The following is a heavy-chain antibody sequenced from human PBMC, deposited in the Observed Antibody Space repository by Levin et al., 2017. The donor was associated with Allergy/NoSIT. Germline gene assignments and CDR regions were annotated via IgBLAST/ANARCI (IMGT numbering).Heavy chain of an antibody. CDR1: GFTFSSYA. J-gene: IGHJ4*02. CDR2: ISYDGSNK. V-gene: IGHV3-30-3*01. Sequence: GESLKISCAASGFTFSSYAMHWVRQAPGKGLEWVAVISYDGSNKYYADSVKGRFTISRDNSKNTLYLQMNSLRAEDTAVYYCARGVITFGGVIVTLFDYWGQGTLVTVSS. D-gene: IGHD3-16*02. CDR3: ARGVITFGGVIVTLFDY.